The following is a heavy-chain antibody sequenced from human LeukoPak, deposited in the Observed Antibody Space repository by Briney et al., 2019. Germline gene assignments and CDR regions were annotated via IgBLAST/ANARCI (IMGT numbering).Heavy chain of an antibody. J-gene: IGHJ4*02. V-gene: IGHV3-7*01. Sequence: SGGSLRLSCVASGFSFSSYWMAWVRQAPGKGLEWVANIKYDGTHKFYADSVKGRFTISRDNAKNSLFLEMNGLRADDTAVYFCASSHDSSGNDWGQGTLVTLSS. CDR1: GFSFSSYW. D-gene: IGHD3-22*01. CDR2: IKYDGTHK. CDR3: ASSHDSSGND.